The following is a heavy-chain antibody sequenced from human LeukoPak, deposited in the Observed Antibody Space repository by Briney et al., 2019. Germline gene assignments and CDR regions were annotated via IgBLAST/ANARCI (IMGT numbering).Heavy chain of an antibody. Sequence: GGSLTFKGAGSGFICSGYVLDGVRQAPDKGLEWVADIWYDGSNKYYADSVKGRFTISRGNSKNTLYLQMNSLRAEDTAVFYCAMTNFNSDGYNFDYWGQGTLVTVSS. CDR2: IWYDGSNK. V-gene: IGHV3-33*01. J-gene: IGHJ4*02. D-gene: IGHD5-24*01. CDR3: AMTNFNSDGYNFDY. CDR1: GFICSGYV.